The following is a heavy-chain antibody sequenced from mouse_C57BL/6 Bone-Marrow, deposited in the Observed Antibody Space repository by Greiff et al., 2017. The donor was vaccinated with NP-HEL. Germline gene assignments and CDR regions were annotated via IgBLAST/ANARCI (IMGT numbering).Heavy chain of an antibody. Sequence: VMLVESGPGLVQPSQSLSITCTVSGFSLTSYGVHWVRQSPGKGLEWLGVIWSGGSTDYNAAFISRLSISKDNSKSQVFFKMNSLQADDTAIYYCATTVVATRYFDVWGTGTTVTVSS. J-gene: IGHJ1*03. CDR2: IWSGGST. CDR3: ATTVVATRYFDV. V-gene: IGHV2-2*01. CDR1: GFSLTSYG. D-gene: IGHD1-1*01.